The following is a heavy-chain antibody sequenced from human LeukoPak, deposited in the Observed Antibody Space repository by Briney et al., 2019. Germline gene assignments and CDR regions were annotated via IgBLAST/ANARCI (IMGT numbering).Heavy chain of an antibody. CDR2: IWYDGSNK. J-gene: IGHJ3*02. CDR1: GFTFSSYG. CDR3: ARDYVRGNAAFDI. V-gene: IGHV3-33*01. Sequence: TGGSLRLSCAASGFTFSSYGMHWVRQAPGKGLEWVAVIWYDGSNKYYADSVKGRFTISRDNSKNPLYLQMNSLRAEDTAVYYCARDYVRGNAAFDIWGQGTMVTVSS. D-gene: IGHD3-16*01.